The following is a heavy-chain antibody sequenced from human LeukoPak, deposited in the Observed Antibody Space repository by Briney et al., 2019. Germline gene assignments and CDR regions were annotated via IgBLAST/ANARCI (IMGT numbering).Heavy chain of an antibody. D-gene: IGHD3-16*01. CDR1: GGSIRSYY. CDR2: IYYSGST. V-gene: IGHV4-59*08. CDR3: ARQGRGDDAFDI. J-gene: IGHJ3*02. Sequence: SETLSLTCTVSGGSIRSYYWSWIRQPPGKGLEWIGYIYYSGSTNYNPSLKSRVTISVDTSKNQFSLKLSSVTAADTAVYYCARQGRGDDAFDIWGQGTMVTVSS.